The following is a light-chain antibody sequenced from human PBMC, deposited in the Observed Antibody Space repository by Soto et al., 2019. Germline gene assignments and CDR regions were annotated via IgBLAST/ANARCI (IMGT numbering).Light chain of an antibody. CDR3: CSYAGTPYV. Sequence: QYALTQPASVSGSSGQSITISCTGTSSDVGSYNLVSWYQQHPGKAPKLMIYEVSKRPSGVSNRFSGSKSGNTASLTISGLQAEDEADYYCCSYAGTPYVFGTGTKVTVL. V-gene: IGLV2-23*02. J-gene: IGLJ1*01. CDR1: SSDVGSYNL. CDR2: EVS.